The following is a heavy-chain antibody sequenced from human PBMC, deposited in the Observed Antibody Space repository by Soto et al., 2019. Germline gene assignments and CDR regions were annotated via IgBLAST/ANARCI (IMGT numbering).Heavy chain of an antibody. CDR3: ARCADISAAGKSEAVGI. V-gene: IGHV1-69*02. J-gene: IGHJ3*02. CDR1: GGTFSSYT. D-gene: IGHD6-13*01. Sequence: QVQLVQSGAEVKKPGSSVKVSCKASGGTFSSYTISLVRQAPGQGLEWMGRIIPILGIANYAQKLQGRVTITADKSKSTTYMELSSLRAEDTAVYYCARCADISAAGKSEAVGIWGQGTMVTVSS. CDR2: IIPILGIA.